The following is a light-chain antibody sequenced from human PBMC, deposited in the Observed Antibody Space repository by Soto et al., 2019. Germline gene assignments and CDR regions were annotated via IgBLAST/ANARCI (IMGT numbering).Light chain of an antibody. CDR2: DVN. Sequence: QSALTQPRSVSGSPGQSVTISCTGTTSDVGGYNFVSWYQQHPGKAPKLMIYDVNKRPSGVPDRFSGSKSGNTASLTISGLQAEDEADYYCCSNAGIYTYVFGTGTKVT. CDR1: TSDVGGYNF. V-gene: IGLV2-11*01. CDR3: CSNAGIYTYV. J-gene: IGLJ1*01.